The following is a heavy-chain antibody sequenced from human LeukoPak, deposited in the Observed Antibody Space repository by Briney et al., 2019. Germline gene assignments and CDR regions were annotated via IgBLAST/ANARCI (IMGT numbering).Heavy chain of an antibody. CDR2: IYDSGST. D-gene: IGHD6-19*01. J-gene: IGHJ6*03. V-gene: IGHV4-59*12. CDR3: ARFGARGQWLGNYYYYMDV. CDR1: GGSISSYY. Sequence: PSETLSLTCTVSGGSISSYYWSWIRQPPGKGLERISSIYDSGSTNYNSSLKSRVTISVDTSKNQFSLKLSSVTAAETAVYYCARFGARGQWLGNYYYYMDVWGKGTTVTISS.